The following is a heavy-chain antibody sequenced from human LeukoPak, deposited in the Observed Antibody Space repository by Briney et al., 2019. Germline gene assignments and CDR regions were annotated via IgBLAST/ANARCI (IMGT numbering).Heavy chain of an antibody. CDR3: ATGGYSYGTFDY. Sequence: SEALSLTCTVSGGSISSYYWSWIRQPPGKGLEWIGYIYYSGSTNYNPSLKSRVTISVDTSKNQFSLKLSSVTAADTAVYYCATGGYSYGTFDYWGQGTLVTVSS. D-gene: IGHD5-18*01. CDR2: IYYSGST. CDR1: GGSISSYY. V-gene: IGHV4-59*01. J-gene: IGHJ4*02.